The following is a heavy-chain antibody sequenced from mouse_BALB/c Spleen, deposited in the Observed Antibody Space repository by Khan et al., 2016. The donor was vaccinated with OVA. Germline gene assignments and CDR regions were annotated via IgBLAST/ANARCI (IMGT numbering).Heavy chain of an antibody. D-gene: IGHD4-1*01. CDR3: ASHLTGSFAY. V-gene: IGHV5-6*01. J-gene: IGHJ3*01. CDR2: ISSGGDYT. CDR1: GFSFSSYS. Sequence: EVELVESGGDLVRPGGSLKLSCAASGFSFSSYSMSWVHQTPDKRLEWVATISSGGDYTYYPDSVKGRFTISRDNAKNTLYLHMSSLKSEDTAIYYCASHLTGSFAYWGQGTLVTVSA.